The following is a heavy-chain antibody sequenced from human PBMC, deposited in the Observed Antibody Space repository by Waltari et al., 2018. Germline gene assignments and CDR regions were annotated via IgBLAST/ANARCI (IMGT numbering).Heavy chain of an antibody. Sequence: QVQLQESGPGLVKPSQTLSLTCTVSGGSISSGSYYWSWIRQPAGKGLEWIGRIYTSGSTNYNPSLKSRVTISVDTSKNQFSLKLSSVTAADTAVYYCARDFSSSSWHPPHWYFDLWGRGTLVTVSS. J-gene: IGHJ2*01. CDR1: GGSISSGSYY. D-gene: IGHD6-13*01. V-gene: IGHV4-61*02. CDR3: ARDFSSSSWHPPHWYFDL. CDR2: IYTSGST.